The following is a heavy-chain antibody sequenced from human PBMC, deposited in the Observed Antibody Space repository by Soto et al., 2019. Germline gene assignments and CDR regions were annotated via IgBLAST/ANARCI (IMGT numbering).Heavy chain of an antibody. CDR3: ARDRGSGTESYYYYGMDV. J-gene: IGHJ6*02. CDR2: IIPILGIA. Sequence: GASVKVSCKASGGTFSSYTISWVRQAPGQGLEWMGRIIPILGIANYAQKFQGRVTITADKSTSTAYMELSSLRSEDTAVYYCARDRGSGTESYYYYGMDVWGHGTTVTVSS. D-gene: IGHD1-7*01. V-gene: IGHV1-69*04. CDR1: GGTFSSYT.